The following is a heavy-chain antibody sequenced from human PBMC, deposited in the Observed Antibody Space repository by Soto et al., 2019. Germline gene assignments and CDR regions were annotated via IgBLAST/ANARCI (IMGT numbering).Heavy chain of an antibody. CDR3: ARDRDYSHTDADIDY. J-gene: IGHJ4*02. D-gene: IGHD3-16*01. Sequence: QLQLMQSGAEVRRPGTSMRISCTTSGYNFNTYGIIWVRQAPGQGLEWMGWISGYNGYTKYAQNFEDRVTLSTDPSTSTAFLELRNLRSGDTALYFCARDRDYSHTDADIDYWGQGTLVTVSS. CDR1: GYNFNTYG. CDR2: ISGYNGYT. V-gene: IGHV1-18*01.